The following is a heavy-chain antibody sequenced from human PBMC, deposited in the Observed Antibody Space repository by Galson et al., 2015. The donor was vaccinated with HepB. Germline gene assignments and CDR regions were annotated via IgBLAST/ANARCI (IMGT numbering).Heavy chain of an antibody. CDR2: INTNTGNP. Sequence: QSGAEVKKPGESLKISCKASGYTFTNYAMNWVRQAPGQGLEWMGWINTNTGNPTYAQGFTGRFVFSLDTSVSTAYLQISSLEAEDTAVYYCARHYDILTGHTYWFDPWGQGTLVTVSS. CDR1: GYTFTNYA. D-gene: IGHD3-9*01. CDR3: ARHYDILTGHTYWFDP. J-gene: IGHJ5*02. V-gene: IGHV7-4-1*02.